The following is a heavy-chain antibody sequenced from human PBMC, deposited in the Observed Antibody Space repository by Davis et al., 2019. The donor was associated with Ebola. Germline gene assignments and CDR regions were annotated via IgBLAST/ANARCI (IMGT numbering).Heavy chain of an antibody. D-gene: IGHD2-2*01. V-gene: IGHV1-24*01. Sequence: AASVKVSCKVSGYTLTELSMHWVRQAPGKGLEWMGGFDPEDGETIYAQKFQGRVTMTEDTSTDTAYMELSSLRSEDTAVYYCARSPEICSSTSCYQNGMDVWGKGTTVTVSS. CDR3: ARSPEICSSTSCYQNGMDV. CDR2: FDPEDGET. J-gene: IGHJ6*04. CDR1: GYTLTELS.